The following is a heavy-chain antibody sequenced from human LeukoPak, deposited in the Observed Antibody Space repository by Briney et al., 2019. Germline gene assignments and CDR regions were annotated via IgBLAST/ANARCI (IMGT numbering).Heavy chain of an antibody. Sequence: ASVTVSCKASGGTFSSYAISWVRQAPGQGLEWMGGIIPIFGTANYAQKFQGRVTITADESTSTAYMELSSLRSEDTAVYYCARLGPYYDSRGYGEYNWFDPWGQGTLVTVSS. CDR1: GGTFSSYA. J-gene: IGHJ5*02. CDR2: IIPIFGTA. CDR3: ARLGPYYDSRGYGEYNWFDP. D-gene: IGHD3-22*01. V-gene: IGHV1-69*13.